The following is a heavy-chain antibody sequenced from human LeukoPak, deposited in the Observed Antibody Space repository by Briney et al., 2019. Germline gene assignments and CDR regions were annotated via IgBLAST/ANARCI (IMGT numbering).Heavy chain of an antibody. CDR1: GFTFSSYE. CDR3: ARVQRGIAVALDY. J-gene: IGHJ4*02. D-gene: IGHD6-19*01. Sequence: GGSLRLSCAASGFTFSSYEMNWVRQAPGKGLEWVSYISTTGSSIYYADSVKGRFTISRDNVENLLYLQMNSLRAEDTAVYYCARVQRGIAVALDYWGQGTLATVSS. CDR2: ISTTGSSI. V-gene: IGHV3-48*03.